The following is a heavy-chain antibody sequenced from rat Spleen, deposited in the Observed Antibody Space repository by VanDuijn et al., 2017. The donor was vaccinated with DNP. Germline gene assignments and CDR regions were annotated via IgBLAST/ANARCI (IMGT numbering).Heavy chain of an antibody. Sequence: QVQLKESGPGLVQPSQTLSLTCTVSGFSLTSYNVHWVRQPTGKGLEWMGIIWTGGSTDYNSALKARLSISRDTSKSQVFLKMNSLQTEDIATYYCARERGGFDYWGQGVMVTVSS. CDR3: ARERGGFDY. CDR1: GFSLTSYN. CDR2: IWTGGST. V-gene: IGHV2-30*01. J-gene: IGHJ2*01. D-gene: IGHD1-11*01.